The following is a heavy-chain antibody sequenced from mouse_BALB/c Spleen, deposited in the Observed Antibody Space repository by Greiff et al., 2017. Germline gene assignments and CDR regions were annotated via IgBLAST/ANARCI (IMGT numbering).Heavy chain of an antibody. J-gene: IGHJ3*01. CDR3: ARSRGVTTEFAY. CDR2: IHPSDSET. V-gene: IGHV1-61*01. Sequence: QVHVKQPGAELVRPGASVKLSCKASGYSFTSYWMNWVKQRPGQGLEWIGIIHPSDSETRLNQKFKDKATLTVDKSSSTAYMQLRSPTSEDSAVYYCARSRGVTTEFAYWGQGTLVTVSA. D-gene: IGHD2-2*01. CDR1: GYSFTSYW.